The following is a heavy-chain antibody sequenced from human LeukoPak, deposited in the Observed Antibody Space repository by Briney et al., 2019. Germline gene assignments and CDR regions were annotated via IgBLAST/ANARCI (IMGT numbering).Heavy chain of an antibody. V-gene: IGHV3-9*01. Sequence: GGSLRLSCAASGFTFDDYAMHWVRQAPGKGLEWVSGISWNSGSIGYADSVKGRFTISRDNAKNSLYLQMNSLRAEDTALYHCAKDALPGSYSSGWYDYWGQGTLVTVSS. CDR2: ISWNSGSI. J-gene: IGHJ4*02. D-gene: IGHD6-19*01. CDR3: AKDALPGSYSSGWYDY. CDR1: GFTFDDYA.